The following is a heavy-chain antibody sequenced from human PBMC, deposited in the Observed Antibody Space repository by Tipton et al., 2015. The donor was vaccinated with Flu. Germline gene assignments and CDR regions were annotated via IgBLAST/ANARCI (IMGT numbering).Heavy chain of an antibody. Sequence: EVQLVQSGAEVKKPGESLKISCKGSGYSFTSYWNGWVRQMPGKGLEWMGIIYPGESDTRYSPSFQGQVTISADQSISTAYLQWSSLKASDTAMYYCARQIAVAGTPLDYWGQGTLVTVSS. V-gene: IGHV5-51*01. CDR2: IYPGESDT. D-gene: IGHD6-19*01. CDR1: GYSFTSYW. J-gene: IGHJ4*02. CDR3: ARQIAVAGTPLDY.